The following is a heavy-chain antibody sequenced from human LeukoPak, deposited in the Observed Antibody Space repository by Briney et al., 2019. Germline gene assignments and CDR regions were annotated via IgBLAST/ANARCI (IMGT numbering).Heavy chain of an antibody. CDR2: INHSGST. Sequence: SETLSLACAVYGGSFSGYYWSWIRQPPGKGLEWIGEINHSGSTNYNPSLKSRVTISVDTSKNQFSLKLSSVTAADTAVYYCAEGGSGRMHNWFDPWGQGTLVTVSS. J-gene: IGHJ5*02. V-gene: IGHV4-34*01. CDR3: AEGGSGRMHNWFDP. D-gene: IGHD3-10*01. CDR1: GGSFSGYY.